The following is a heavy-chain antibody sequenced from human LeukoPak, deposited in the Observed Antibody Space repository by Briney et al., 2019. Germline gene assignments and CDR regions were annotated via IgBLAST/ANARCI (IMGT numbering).Heavy chain of an antibody. V-gene: IGHV3-48*04. D-gene: IGHD3-10*01. J-gene: IGHJ6*02. Sequence: GGSLRLSCAASGFTFSNAWMNWVRQAPGKGLEWVSYISHTGSTMSYADSVKGRFTISRDNAKNSLYLQMNSLRAEDTAMYYCAIPPLSGTGSSRPLAGIDVWGQGTTVTVSS. CDR3: AIPPLSGTGSSRPLAGIDV. CDR2: ISHTGSTM. CDR1: GFTFSNAW.